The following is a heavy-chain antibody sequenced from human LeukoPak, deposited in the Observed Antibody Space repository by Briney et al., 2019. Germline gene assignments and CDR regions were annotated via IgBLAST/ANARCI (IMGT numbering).Heavy chain of an antibody. CDR2: IRYDGSNK. CDR1: GFTFSSYG. Sequence: GGSLRPSCAASGFTFSSYGMHRVRQAPGKGLEWVAFIRYDGSNKYYADSVKGRFTISRDNSKNTLYLQMNSLRPEDTAVYYCAGVEGGDWFDPWGQGTLVTVSS. V-gene: IGHV3-30*02. J-gene: IGHJ5*02. CDR3: AGVEGGDWFDP. D-gene: IGHD3-16*01.